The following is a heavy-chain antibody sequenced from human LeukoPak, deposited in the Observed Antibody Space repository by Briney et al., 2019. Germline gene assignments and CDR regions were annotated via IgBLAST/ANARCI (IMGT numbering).Heavy chain of an antibody. CDR3: ARGPGSGRTHFDY. Sequence: ASVKVSCKASGGTFSSYAISWVRQAPGQGLEWMGGIIPIFGTANYAQKFQGRVTITADKSTSTAYMELSSLRAEDTAVYYCARGPGSGRTHFDYWGQGTLVTVSS. CDR2: IIPIFGTA. V-gene: IGHV1-69*06. J-gene: IGHJ4*02. D-gene: IGHD6-19*01. CDR1: GGTFSSYA.